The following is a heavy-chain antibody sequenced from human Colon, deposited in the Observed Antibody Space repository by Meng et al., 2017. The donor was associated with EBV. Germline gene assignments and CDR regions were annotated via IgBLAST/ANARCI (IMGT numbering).Heavy chain of an antibody. CDR1: GGSISNGGYY. D-gene: IGHD6-13*01. V-gene: IGHV4-30-4*01. J-gene: IGHJ4*02. Sequence: VQLQESCPGPVKPAQTLALTCTVSGGSISNGGYYWSSIRQPPGKGLEWIGYIYYSGSTYFNPSLKSRSFMSVDTSKNQFSLSLNSVTAADTAVYYCAREENTSGWYYHWGQGTLVTVSS. CDR3: AREENTSGWYYH. CDR2: IYYSGST.